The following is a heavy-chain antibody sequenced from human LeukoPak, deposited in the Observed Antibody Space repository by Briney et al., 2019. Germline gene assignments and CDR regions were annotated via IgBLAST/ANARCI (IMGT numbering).Heavy chain of an antibody. J-gene: IGHJ5*02. V-gene: IGHV4-39*01. CDR2: IYYSGST. CDR3: ARHFGRSSWSQQGWFDP. Sequence: TTSETLSLTCTVSGGSISSSSYYWGWIRQPPGKGLEWIGSIYYSGSTYYNPSLKSRVTISVDTSKNQFSLKLSSVTAADTAVYYCARHFGRSSWSQQGWFDPWGQGTLVTVSS. D-gene: IGHD6-13*01. CDR1: GGSISSSSYY.